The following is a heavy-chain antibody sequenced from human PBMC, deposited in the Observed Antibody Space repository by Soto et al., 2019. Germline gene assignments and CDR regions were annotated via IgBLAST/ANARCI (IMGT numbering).Heavy chain of an antibody. CDR1: GGTFSSYA. V-gene: IGHV1-69*13. CDR3: ARDYYGSGSPPLGY. Sequence: ASVKVSCKAPGGTFSSYAISWVRQAPGQGLEWMGGIIPIFGTANYAQKFQGRVTITADESTSTAYMELSSLRSEDTAVYYCARDYYGSGSPPLGYWGQGTLVTVSS. J-gene: IGHJ4*02. D-gene: IGHD3-10*01. CDR2: IIPIFGTA.